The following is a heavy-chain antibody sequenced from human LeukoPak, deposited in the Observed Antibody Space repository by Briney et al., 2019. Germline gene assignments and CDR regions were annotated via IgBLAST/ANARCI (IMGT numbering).Heavy chain of an antibody. V-gene: IGHV1-18*01. Sequence: GASVKVSCKASGYSFTSYGITWVRQAPGQGLEWMGWISTYDGDANYAQQLQGRVTMTTDTSTITAYMELRSLRSDDTAVYYCARFSRPRSPTRGFDPWGQGTLVTVSS. J-gene: IGHJ5*02. CDR2: ISTYDGDA. CDR1: GYSFTSYG. CDR3: ARFSRPRSPTRGFDP. D-gene: IGHD2-2*01.